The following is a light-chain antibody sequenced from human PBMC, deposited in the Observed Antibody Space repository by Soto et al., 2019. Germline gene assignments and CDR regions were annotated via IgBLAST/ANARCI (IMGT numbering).Light chain of an antibody. J-gene: IGKJ5*01. CDR1: QTISTY. CDR2: DAS. CDR3: QQLNSYPIT. Sequence: EIVLTQSPPTLSLSPGESAALSCRVSQTISTYLAWYQQKPGQAPRLLIYDASSRPTDIPARFSGSGSGTDFTLTISSLQPEDFATYYCQQLNSYPITFGQGTRLEIK. V-gene: IGKV3-11*01.